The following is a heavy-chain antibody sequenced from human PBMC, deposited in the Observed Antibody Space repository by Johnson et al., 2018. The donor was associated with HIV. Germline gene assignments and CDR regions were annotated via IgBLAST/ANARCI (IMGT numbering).Heavy chain of an antibody. J-gene: IGHJ3*02. V-gene: IGHV3-74*01. CDR1: GFTFSSYW. Sequence: VQLVESGGGLVQPGGSLRLSCAASGFTFSSYWMHWVRQGPGKELVWVSRINGDGSGITYADSVKGRFTISRDNAKNTLYLQMNSLRTEDTALYYCAKDLTMYSSSSAAFDIWGQGTMVTVSS. CDR3: AKDLTMYSSSSAAFDI. D-gene: IGHD6-6*01. CDR2: INGDGSGI.